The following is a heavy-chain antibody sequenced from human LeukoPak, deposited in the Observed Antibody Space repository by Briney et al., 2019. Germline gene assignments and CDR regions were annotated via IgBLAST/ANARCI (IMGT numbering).Heavy chain of an antibody. CDR1: GGSISTYY. Sequence: SETLSLTCTVSGGSISTYYWSWIRQPAGKGLEWIGRIHTSGSTLYDPSLKSRVTMSLDTSKNQFSLNLSSVTAADTAVYYCARRDIVVVPAAAGYMDVWGKGTTVTVSS. J-gene: IGHJ6*03. V-gene: IGHV4-4*07. CDR2: IHTSGST. D-gene: IGHD2-2*01. CDR3: ARRDIVVVPAAAGYMDV.